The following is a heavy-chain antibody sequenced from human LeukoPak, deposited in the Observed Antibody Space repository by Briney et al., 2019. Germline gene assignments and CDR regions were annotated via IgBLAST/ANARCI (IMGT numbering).Heavy chain of an antibody. Sequence: PGGSLRLSCAASGFTFNTYEMNWVRQAPGKGLEWGSYISSSGNTIYYADSVKGRFTISRDNAKNSLYLQMNSLRAEDTAVYYCARDKEYYYGSGSYQLDYWGQGTLVTVSS. CDR2: ISSSGNTI. CDR1: GFTFNTYE. J-gene: IGHJ4*02. D-gene: IGHD3-10*01. V-gene: IGHV3-48*03. CDR3: ARDKEYYYGSGSYQLDY.